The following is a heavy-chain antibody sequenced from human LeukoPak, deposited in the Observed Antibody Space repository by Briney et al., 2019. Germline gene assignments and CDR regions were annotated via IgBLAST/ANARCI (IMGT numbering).Heavy chain of an antibody. CDR1: GFTFSSYA. CDR2: ISGSGGST. J-gene: IGHJ4*02. Sequence: GGSLRLSCAASGFTFSSYAMSWVRQAPGKGLEWVSAISGSGGSTYYADSVKGRFTISRDNSKNTLCLQMNSLRAEDTAVYYCAKAHCSSTSCSTDYWGQGTLVTVSS. D-gene: IGHD2-2*01. V-gene: IGHV3-23*01. CDR3: AKAHCSSTSCSTDY.